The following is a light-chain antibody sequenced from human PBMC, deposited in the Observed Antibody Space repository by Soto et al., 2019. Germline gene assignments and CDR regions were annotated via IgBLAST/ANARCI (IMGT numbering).Light chain of an antibody. CDR1: GSDIGGYNF. V-gene: IGLV2-14*01. CDR3: SSFSSTTTLLV. CDR2: EVR. J-gene: IGLJ3*02. Sequence: QSVLTQPASVSGSPGQSLTISCTGTGSDIGGYNFVSWYQQHPGKAPKVILYEVRNRPSGVSSRFSGAKSGNTASLTISGLQDEDEADYYCSSFSSTTTLLVFGGGTKLTVL.